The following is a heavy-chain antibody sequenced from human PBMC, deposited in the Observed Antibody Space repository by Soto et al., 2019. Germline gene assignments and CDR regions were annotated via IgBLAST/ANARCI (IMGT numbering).Heavy chain of an antibody. CDR3: ARMATVGSLNWFDP. CDR1: GYIFTNND. J-gene: IGHJ5*02. CDR2: MNPGSGDT. D-gene: IGHD3-10*01. Sequence: SMMVSGKDSGYIFTNNDVSWVRQATGQGLELVGWMNPGSGDTGYAQKFQGRVTMTRDISIATAYMELSSLRSDDTAIYYCARMATVGSLNWFDPWGQGTLVTVSS. V-gene: IGHV1-8*01.